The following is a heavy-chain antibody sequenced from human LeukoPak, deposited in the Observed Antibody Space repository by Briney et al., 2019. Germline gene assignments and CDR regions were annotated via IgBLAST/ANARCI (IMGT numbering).Heavy chain of an antibody. CDR2: ISSASINT. D-gene: IGHD6-19*01. V-gene: IGHV3-23*01. Sequence: PGGSLRLSCAASGFNFGTYAMNWVRQAPGKGLEWVSAISSASINTYYADSVKGRFTISRDNSRNTLYLQMSSLRAEDTAAYYCAKDFITVAQNDAFDIWGQGTMVTVSS. CDR1: GFNFGTYA. J-gene: IGHJ3*02. CDR3: AKDFITVAQNDAFDI.